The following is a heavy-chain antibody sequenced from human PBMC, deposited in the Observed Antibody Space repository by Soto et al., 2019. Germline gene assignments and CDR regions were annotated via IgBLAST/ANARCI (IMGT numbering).Heavy chain of an antibody. CDR2: INPSGGST. CDR1: GYTFTSYY. Sequence: QVQLVQSGAEVKKPGASVKVSCKASGYTFTSYYMHWVRQAPGQGLEWMGIINPSGGSTSYAQKFQGRVTMTRDTSTSTVFMELSSLRSEDTAVYYCARVGRYCSGGSCYPYYFDYWGQGTLVTVSS. V-gene: IGHV1-46*03. J-gene: IGHJ4*02. CDR3: ARVGRYCSGGSCYPYYFDY. D-gene: IGHD2-15*01.